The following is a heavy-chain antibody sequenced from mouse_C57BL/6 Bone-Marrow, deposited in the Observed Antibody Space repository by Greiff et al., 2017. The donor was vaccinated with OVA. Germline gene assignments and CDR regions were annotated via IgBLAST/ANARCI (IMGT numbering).Heavy chain of an antibody. V-gene: IGHV5-17*01. CDR1: GFTFRDYG. CDR2: ISSGSSTL. D-gene: IGHD2-4*01. J-gene: IGHJ2*01. Sequence: VKLVESGGGLVKPGGSLKLSCAASGFTFRDYGMHWVRHAPEKGLEWVAYISSGSSTLYYADTVKGRFTISRDNAKNTLFLQMTSLRSEDTAMYYCARSDYDYFDYWGQGTTLTVSS. CDR3: ARSDYDYFDY.